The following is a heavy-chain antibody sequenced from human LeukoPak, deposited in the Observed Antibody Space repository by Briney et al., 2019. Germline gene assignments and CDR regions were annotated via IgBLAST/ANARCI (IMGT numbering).Heavy chain of an antibody. CDR2: INPNSGGT. D-gene: IGHD3-22*01. Sequence: ASVKVSCKASGYTFTGYYMHWVRQAPGQGLEWMGWINPNSGGTNYAQKFQGRVTMTRDTSISTAYMELSRLRSDDTAVYYCARAITMIVVVEGYWGQGTLVTVSS. V-gene: IGHV1-2*02. CDR1: GYTFTGYY. CDR3: ARAITMIVVVEGY. J-gene: IGHJ4*02.